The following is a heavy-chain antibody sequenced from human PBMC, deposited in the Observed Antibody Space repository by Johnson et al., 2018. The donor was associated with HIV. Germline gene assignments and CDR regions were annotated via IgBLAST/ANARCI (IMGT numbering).Heavy chain of an antibody. CDR3: AKDIYGYDAFDI. CDR1: GFTFSSYG. V-gene: IGHV3-30*02. D-gene: IGHD5-24*01. Sequence: QVQLVESGGGVVQPGGSLRLSCVASGFTFSSYGMHWVRQAPGKGLEWVAFIRYDGSNKYYADSVKGRFTVSRDNSKNTLYLQMNSLRAEDTAVYYCAKDIYGYDAFDIWGQGTTVTVSS. J-gene: IGHJ3*02. CDR2: IRYDGSNK.